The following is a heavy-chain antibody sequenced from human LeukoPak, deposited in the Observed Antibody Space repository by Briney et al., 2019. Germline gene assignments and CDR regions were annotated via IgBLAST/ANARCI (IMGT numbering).Heavy chain of an antibody. CDR2: IYSGGST. CDR1: GFIVSSDY. J-gene: IGHJ4*02. CDR3: ASAFFPSIVVVPAARHPINHFDY. V-gene: IGHV3-53*01. D-gene: IGHD2-2*01. Sequence: GESLRLSCAVSGFIVSSDYMSWVRQAPGKGLEWVSTIYSGGSTYYADSVKGQFTISRDNSKNTLYLQMNSLRAEDTAVYYCASAFFPSIVVVPAARHPINHFDYWGQGTLVTVSS.